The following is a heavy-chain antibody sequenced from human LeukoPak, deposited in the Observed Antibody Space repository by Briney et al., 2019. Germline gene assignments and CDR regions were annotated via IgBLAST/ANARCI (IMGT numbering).Heavy chain of an antibody. Sequence: PGGSLRLSCAASGFTFSSYDIHWVRQAPGKGLEWVASIKYDGTNKYYGDSVKDRFTISRDNSKNTLSLQMNTLRAEDTAVYYCAKDSGAFDIWGQGTMVTVSS. CDR2: IKYDGTNK. CDR1: GFTFSSYD. CDR3: AKDSGAFDI. J-gene: IGHJ3*02. V-gene: IGHV3-30*02.